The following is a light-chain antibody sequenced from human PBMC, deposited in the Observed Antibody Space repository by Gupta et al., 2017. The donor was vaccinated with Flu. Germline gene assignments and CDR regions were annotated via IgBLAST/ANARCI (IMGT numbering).Light chain of an antibody. V-gene: IGKV3-20*01. Sequence: ELVLTQSPGILSLSPGERDTLSCRASQSVGSSYLAWYQQKPGQAPSLLIYGASSRATGIPDRFSGSGSGTDFTLTIIRREPQDFAVYYCHQECDSPPTFGGGTKVEI. CDR1: QSVGSSY. CDR3: HQECDSPPT. J-gene: IGKJ4*01. CDR2: GAS.